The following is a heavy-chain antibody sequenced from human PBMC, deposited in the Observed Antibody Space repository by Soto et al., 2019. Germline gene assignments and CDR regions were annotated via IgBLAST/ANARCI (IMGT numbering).Heavy chain of an antibody. CDR3: ARGRYDFWSGYYFDY. Sequence: GGSLRLSCAASGFTFSSYAMHWVRQAPGKGLEWVAVISYDGSNKYYADSVKGRFTISRDNSKNTLYLQMNSLRAEDTAVYYCARGRYDFWSGYYFDYWGQGTLVTVSS. CDR2: ISYDGSNK. D-gene: IGHD3-3*01. V-gene: IGHV3-30-3*01. CDR1: GFTFSSYA. J-gene: IGHJ4*02.